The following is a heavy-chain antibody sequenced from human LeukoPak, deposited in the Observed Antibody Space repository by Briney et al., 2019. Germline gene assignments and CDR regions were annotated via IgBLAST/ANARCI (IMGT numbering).Heavy chain of an antibody. CDR3: ARDSEFYYGSGSYWDAFDT. V-gene: IGHV4-31*03. J-gene: IGHJ3*02. D-gene: IGHD3-10*01. CDR2: IYYSGST. Sequence: PSETLSLTCTVSGGSISSGGYYWSWIRQHPGKGLEWIGYIYYSGSTYYNPSLKSRVTISVDTSKNQFSLKLSSVTAADTAVYYCARDSEFYYGSGSYWDAFDTWGQGTMVTVSS. CDR1: GGSISSGGYY.